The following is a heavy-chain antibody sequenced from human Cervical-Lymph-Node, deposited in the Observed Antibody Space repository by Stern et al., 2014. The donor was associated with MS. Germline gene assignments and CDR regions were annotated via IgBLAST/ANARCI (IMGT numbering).Heavy chain of an antibody. V-gene: IGHV1-69*01. J-gene: IGHJ4*02. CDR3: ARNVGDTTLGH. CDR1: GGTLRSYV. Sequence: VQLVQSEAEVKKSGSSVKVYCKASGGTLRSYVITWARQASGQGPEWMGEISPIFGTATYAQQFQGRVTITADEYTSTVYMERSSLRSEDTAVYYCARNVGDTTLGHWGQGSQVIVSS. CDR2: ISPIFGTA. D-gene: IGHD3-16*01.